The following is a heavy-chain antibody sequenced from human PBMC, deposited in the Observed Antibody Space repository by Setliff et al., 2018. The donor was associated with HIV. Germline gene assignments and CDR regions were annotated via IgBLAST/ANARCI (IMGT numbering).Heavy chain of an antibody. J-gene: IGHJ5*02. V-gene: IGHV1-8*02. Sequence: ASVKVSCKASGYNFTDYDINWVRQATGQGLEWMGWMNPNNGNTGYAEKFQGRVTMTRDTSISTAYMELSSLRSDDTAVYYCARGTAPRPASVLEFLEWLFPNWFDPWGQGTLVTVS. D-gene: IGHD3-3*02. CDR1: GYNFTDYD. CDR2: MNPNNGNT. CDR3: ARGTAPRPASVLEFLEWLFPNWFDP.